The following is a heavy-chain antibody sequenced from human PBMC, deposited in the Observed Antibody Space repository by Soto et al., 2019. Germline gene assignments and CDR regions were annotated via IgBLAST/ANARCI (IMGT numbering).Heavy chain of an antibody. CDR2: ISSSGSTI. Sequence: QVQLVESGGGLVKPGGSLRLSCAASGFTFSDYYMSWIRQAPGKGLEWVSDISSSGSTIYYADSVKGRFTISRDNAKNSLYLQMNSLTADDTAVYYWSRVNGHYYYGMDVWCQGTTVTVSS. V-gene: IGHV3-11*01. CDR3: SRVNGHYYYGMDV. CDR1: GFTFSDYY. J-gene: IGHJ6*02.